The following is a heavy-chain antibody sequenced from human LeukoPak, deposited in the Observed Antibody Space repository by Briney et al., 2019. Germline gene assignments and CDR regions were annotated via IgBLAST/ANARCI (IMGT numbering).Heavy chain of an antibody. CDR3: ARLFGGVTTFDN. CDR1: GLTFSANW. CDR2: INPDGGAT. Sequence: PGGSLRLSCVASGLTFSANWMSWFRQGPGKGLAWVASINPDGGATRYVDSVRGRFTISRDNAQNSLYLQMNSLSAEDTAVYYCARLFGGVTTFDNWGQGSLVTVSS. V-gene: IGHV3-7*01. D-gene: IGHD4-17*01. J-gene: IGHJ4*02.